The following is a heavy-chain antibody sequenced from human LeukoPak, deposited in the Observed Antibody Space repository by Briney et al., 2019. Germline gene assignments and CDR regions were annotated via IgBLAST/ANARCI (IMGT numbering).Heavy chain of an antibody. Sequence: PGGSLRLSCAASGFTFSDYYMSWIRQAPGKGLEWVSYISSSGSTIYYADSVKGRFTISRDNAKNSLYLQMNSLRAEDTAVYYCASCEVGGYSYGWRYMYVWVKGTTVTVSS. D-gene: IGHD5-18*01. CDR2: ISSSGSTI. CDR1: GFTFSDYY. CDR3: ASCEVGGYSYGWRYMYV. J-gene: IGHJ6*03. V-gene: IGHV3-11*04.